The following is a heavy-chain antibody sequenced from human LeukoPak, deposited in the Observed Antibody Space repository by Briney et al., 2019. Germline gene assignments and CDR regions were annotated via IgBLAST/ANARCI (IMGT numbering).Heavy chain of an antibody. CDR2: ISAYNGNT. Sequence: RAASVKVSCKASGYTFTSYAMNWVRQAPGQGLEWMGWISAYNGNTNYAQKLQGRVTMTTDTSTSTAYMELRSLRSDDTAVYYCARRSTLYSSGWFYFDYWGQGTLVTVSS. V-gene: IGHV1-18*01. CDR1: GYTFTSYA. D-gene: IGHD6-19*01. CDR3: ARRSTLYSSGWFYFDY. J-gene: IGHJ4*02.